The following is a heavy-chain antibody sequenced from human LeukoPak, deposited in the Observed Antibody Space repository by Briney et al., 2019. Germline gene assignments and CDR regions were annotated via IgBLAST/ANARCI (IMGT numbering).Heavy chain of an antibody. CDR1: GGSISSGYHY. CDR2: IYESGRT. CDR3: AREAPEMATIDF. D-gene: IGHD5-24*01. V-gene: IGHV4-39*01. Sequence: SETLSLTCTVSGGSISSGYHYWGWIRQPPGKGLEWIGSIYESGRTHYNPSLRSRITISVDTSKNQFSLKLSSVTAADTAVYYCAREAPEMATIDFWGQGTMVTVSS. J-gene: IGHJ3*01.